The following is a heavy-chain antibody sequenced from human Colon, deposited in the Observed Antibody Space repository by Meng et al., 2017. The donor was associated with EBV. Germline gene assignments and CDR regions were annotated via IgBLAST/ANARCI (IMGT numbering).Heavy chain of an antibody. Sequence: QVSLQGAGSGLVKPSGTLSLTCAVTGVSISSNIRWTWVRQPPGKGLEWIGDIDDSGSTNYNPSLNSRISISLDKSKNHFSLKVNSVTAADTAVYYCARGKQDAWELLAYWGQGALVTVSS. J-gene: IGHJ4*02. D-gene: IGHD1-26*01. V-gene: IGHV4-4*02. CDR1: GVSISSNIR. CDR3: ARGKQDAWELLAY. CDR2: IDDSGST.